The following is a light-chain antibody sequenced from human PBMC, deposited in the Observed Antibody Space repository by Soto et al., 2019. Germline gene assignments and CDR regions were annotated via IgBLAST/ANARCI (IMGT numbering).Light chain of an antibody. Sequence: EIVMTQSPATLSVSPGEGATLSCKASQNVYNNLAWYQQRPGQPPRLLIYDASTRATGISARFSGSGYGTEFTLTISSLQSEDFAVYFCQQGRNWPLTSGGGTKV. V-gene: IGKV3-15*01. CDR3: QQGRNWPLT. CDR2: DAS. J-gene: IGKJ4*01. CDR1: QNVYNN.